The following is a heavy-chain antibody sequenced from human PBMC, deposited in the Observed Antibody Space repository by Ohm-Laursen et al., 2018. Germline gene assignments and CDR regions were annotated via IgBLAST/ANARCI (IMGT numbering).Heavy chain of an antibody. J-gene: IGHJ4*02. V-gene: IGHV4-59*08. CDR3: ARHPGKINRSDY. CDR1: GGSMTNYY. D-gene: IGHD1-14*01. CDR2: IYYSGTT. Sequence: SETLSLTCTVSGGSMTNYYWSWIRQSPGKGLEWIAYIYYSGTTNYNPSLKSRVTLSIDTSKNQFSLKLSTVTAADTAVYYCARHPGKINRSDYWGQGNPVTVSS.